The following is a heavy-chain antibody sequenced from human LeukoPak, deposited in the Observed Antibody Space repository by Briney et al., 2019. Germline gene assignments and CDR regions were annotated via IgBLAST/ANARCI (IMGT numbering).Heavy chain of an antibody. Sequence: SETLSLTCAVSGGSISSGGYSWSWIRQPPGKGLEWIGYIYHSGSTYYNPSLKSRVTISVDRSKNQFSLKLSSVTAADTAVYYCARIHGDYGLWFDPWGQGTLVTVSS. CDR1: GGSISSGGYS. V-gene: IGHV4-30-2*01. D-gene: IGHD4-17*01. J-gene: IGHJ5*02. CDR3: ARIHGDYGLWFDP. CDR2: IYHSGST.